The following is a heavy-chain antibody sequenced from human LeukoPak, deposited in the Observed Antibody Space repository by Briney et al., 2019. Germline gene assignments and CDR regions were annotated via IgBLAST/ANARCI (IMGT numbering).Heavy chain of an antibody. J-gene: IGHJ4*02. CDR2: ITLSSSSSYI. D-gene: IGHD6-13*01. CDR1: GFNFNNYN. V-gene: IGHV3-21*05. Sequence: GGSLRLSCAASGFNFNNYNMNWVRQAPGKGLEWVSYITLSSSSSYIYYADSVKGRFTISRDNAKNSLYLQMNSLRAEDTAVYYCARDPSSSWYDYWGQGTLVTVSS. CDR3: ARDPSSSWYDY.